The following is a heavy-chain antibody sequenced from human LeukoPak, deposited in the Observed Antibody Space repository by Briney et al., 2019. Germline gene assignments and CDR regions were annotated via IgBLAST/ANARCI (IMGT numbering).Heavy chain of an antibody. J-gene: IGHJ4*02. CDR1: GFTFSSYG. V-gene: IGHV3-30*18. D-gene: IGHD3-22*01. Sequence: GGSLRLSCAASGFTFSSYGMHWVRQAPGKGLEWVAVISYDGSNKYYADSVKGRFTISRDNSKNTLYLQMNSLRTEDTAVYYCAKDLITIIVVVLPLFGYWGQGTLVTVSS. CDR3: AKDLITIIVVVLPLFGY. CDR2: ISYDGSNK.